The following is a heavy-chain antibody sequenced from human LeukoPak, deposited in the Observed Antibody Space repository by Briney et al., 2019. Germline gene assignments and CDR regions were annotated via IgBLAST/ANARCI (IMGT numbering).Heavy chain of an antibody. CDR2: ISGSGGST. CDR3: AKMPRITMVRGVTFDY. J-gene: IGHJ4*02. V-gene: IGHV3-23*01. CDR1: GFTFSRNG. D-gene: IGHD3-10*01. Sequence: PGGTLRLSCAASGFTFSRNGMTWVRQAPGKGLEWVSAISGSGGSTYYADSVKGRFTISRDNSKNTLYLQMNSLRAEDTAVYYCAKMPRITMVRGVTFDYWGQGTLVTVSS.